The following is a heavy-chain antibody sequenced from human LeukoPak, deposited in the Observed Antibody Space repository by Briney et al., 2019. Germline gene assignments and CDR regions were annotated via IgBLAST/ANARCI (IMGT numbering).Heavy chain of an antibody. Sequence: GGSLRLSCAASGFTFDDYAIHWVRQAPGKGLEWVSGINWNSGSKHYADSVKGRFTISRDNAKNSLYLQMNSLRAEDTALYYCAEDFSSGYYYFDYWGQGTLVTVSS. CDR3: AEDFSSGYYYFDY. D-gene: IGHD3-22*01. CDR1: GFTFDDYA. CDR2: INWNSGSK. J-gene: IGHJ4*02. V-gene: IGHV3-9*01.